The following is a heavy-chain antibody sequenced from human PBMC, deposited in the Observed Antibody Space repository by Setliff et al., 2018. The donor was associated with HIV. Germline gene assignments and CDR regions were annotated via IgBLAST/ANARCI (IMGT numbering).Heavy chain of an antibody. CDR3: ARALANWVGRRAFDI. Sequence: PSETLSLTCAVYGGSFSGYYWSWIRQTPGKGLERIGEIDHSGGTKYNPSLKSRVTISVDTSKKQFSLRLSSVTAADTAVYFCARALANWVGRRAFDIWGQGTMVTVSS. D-gene: IGHD1-1*01. CDR2: IDHSGGT. CDR1: GGSFSGYY. V-gene: IGHV4-34*01. J-gene: IGHJ3*02.